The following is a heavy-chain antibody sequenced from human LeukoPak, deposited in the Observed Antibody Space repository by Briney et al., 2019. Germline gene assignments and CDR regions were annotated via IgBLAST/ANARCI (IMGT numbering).Heavy chain of an antibody. CDR3: ARAGDAYYFDY. V-gene: IGHV3-48*01. CDR2: ITLSSSVI. CDR1: GFTFSSFS. D-gene: IGHD1-26*01. Sequence: PGGSLRLSCAASGFTFSSFSMSWVRQSPGKGLEWVSYITLSSSVIYYADSVRGRFTISRDNAKNSLYLQMNSLRAEDTAVYYCARAGDAYYFDYWGQGTLVTVSS. J-gene: IGHJ4*02.